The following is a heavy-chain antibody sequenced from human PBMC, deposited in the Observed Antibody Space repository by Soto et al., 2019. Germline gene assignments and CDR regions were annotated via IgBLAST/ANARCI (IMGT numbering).Heavy chain of an antibody. V-gene: IGHV4-31*03. D-gene: IGHD3-3*01. Sequence: QVQLQESGPGLVKPSQTLSLTCTVSGGSISSGGYYWSWIRQHPGKGLEWIGYIYYSGSTYYNPSLKSRVTISVDTSKHQFSLKLSSVTAADTAVYYCAMFPTPPPSGYYNKKYFDYWGQGTLVTVSS. CDR3: AMFPTPPPSGYYNKKYFDY. CDR2: IYYSGST. J-gene: IGHJ4*02. CDR1: GGSISSGGYY.